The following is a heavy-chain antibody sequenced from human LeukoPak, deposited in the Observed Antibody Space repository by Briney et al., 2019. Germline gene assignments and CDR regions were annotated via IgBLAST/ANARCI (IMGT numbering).Heavy chain of an antibody. CDR2: IIPIFGTA. CDR1: GGTFSSYA. V-gene: IGHV1-69*05. J-gene: IGHJ4*02. D-gene: IGHD5-24*01. Sequence: SVKVSCKASGGTFSSYAISWVRQAPGQGLEWMGGIIPIFGTANYAQKFRGRVTITTDESTSTAYMELSSLRSEDTAVYYCRSGDGYNYDYWGQGTLVTVSS. CDR3: RSGDGYNYDY.